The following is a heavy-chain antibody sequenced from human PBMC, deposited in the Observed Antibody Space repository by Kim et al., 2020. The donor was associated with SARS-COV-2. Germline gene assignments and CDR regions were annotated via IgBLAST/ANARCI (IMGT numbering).Heavy chain of an antibody. CDR1: GFTFSSYS. V-gene: IGHV3-21*01. J-gene: IGHJ4*02. CDR3: VRHCSSTSCSYFDY. CDR2: SSSSSSYI. D-gene: IGHD2-2*01. Sequence: GGSLRLSCAVSGFTFSSYSMNWVRQAPGKGLEWVSSSSSSSSYIYYADSLKGRFTISRDDAKNSLYLQMNSLRAEDTAVYYCVRHCSSTSCSYFDYWGQGTLVTVSS.